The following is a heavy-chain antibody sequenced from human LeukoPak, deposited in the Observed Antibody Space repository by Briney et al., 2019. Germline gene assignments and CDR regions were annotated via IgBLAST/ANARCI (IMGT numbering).Heavy chain of an antibody. CDR1: GYTFTSYY. CDR3: ARDLVAGYYYYGMDV. J-gene: IGHJ6*02. D-gene: IGHD1-14*01. V-gene: IGHV1-46*01. CDR2: INPSGGST. Sequence: GASVKVSCKASGYTFTSYYMHWVRQAPGQGLEWMGIINPSGGSTSYAQKFQGRVTMTRDTSTSTVYMELSSLRSEDTAVYYCARDLVAGYYYYGMDVWGQGTTVTDSS.